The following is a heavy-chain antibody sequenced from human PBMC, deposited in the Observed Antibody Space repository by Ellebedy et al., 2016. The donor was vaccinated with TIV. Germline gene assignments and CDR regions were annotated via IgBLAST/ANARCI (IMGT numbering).Heavy chain of an antibody. Sequence: AASVKVSCKASGHTFTSDGFGWVRQAPGQGLEWMGWINPNSGATNYAQKFQGRVSVARDTSITTAYMELSSLTSDDTAMYYCARVKQILAQGQTYGLDVWGRGTTVTVSS. J-gene: IGHJ6*02. D-gene: IGHD3-3*02. V-gene: IGHV1-2*02. CDR3: ARVKQILAQGQTYGLDV. CDR2: INPNSGAT. CDR1: GHTFTSDG.